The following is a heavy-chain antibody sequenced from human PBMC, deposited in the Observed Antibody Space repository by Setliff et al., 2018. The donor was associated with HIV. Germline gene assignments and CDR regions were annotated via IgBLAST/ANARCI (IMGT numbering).Heavy chain of an antibody. CDR1: GFTFRSYS. D-gene: IGHD3-22*01. V-gene: IGHV3-48*01. Sequence: LSLTCAASGFTFRSYSMNWVRQAPGKGLQWVSYISSSSNTKYYADSVKGRFTISRDNAKNSLYLQMNSLRAEDTAVYYCARSLYDSSMNVIWGQGTMVTVSS. CDR3: ARSLYDSSMNVI. J-gene: IGHJ3*02. CDR2: ISSSSNTK.